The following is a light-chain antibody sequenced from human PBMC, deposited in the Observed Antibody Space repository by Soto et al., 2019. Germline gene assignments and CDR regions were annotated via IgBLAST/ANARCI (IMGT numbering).Light chain of an antibody. J-gene: IGLJ1*01. Sequence: QSVLTQPASVSGSLGQSITISCTGTTRDIAGYNYISWYQQLPGKAPKLMIYQVTIRPSGISNRFSGSKSGTSASLTITGLQAEDEGDYYCQSYDSTLDARYVFGTGTKVTVL. CDR3: QSYDSTLDARYV. CDR1: TRDIAGYNY. V-gene: IGLV2-14*01. CDR2: QVT.